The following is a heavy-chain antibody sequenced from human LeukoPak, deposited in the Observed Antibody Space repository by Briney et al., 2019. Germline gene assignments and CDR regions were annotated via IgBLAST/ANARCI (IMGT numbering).Heavy chain of an antibody. CDR3: AKSAVLRYFDWS. CDR2: ISGSGGST. J-gene: IGHJ5*02. Sequence: SGGSLRLPCAASGFTFSSYAMSWVRQAPGKGLEWVSAISGSGGSTYYADSVKGRFTISRDNSRNTLYLQMNSLRAEDTAVYYCAKSAVLRYFDWSWGQGTLVTVSS. V-gene: IGHV3-23*01. D-gene: IGHD3-9*01. CDR1: GFTFSSYA.